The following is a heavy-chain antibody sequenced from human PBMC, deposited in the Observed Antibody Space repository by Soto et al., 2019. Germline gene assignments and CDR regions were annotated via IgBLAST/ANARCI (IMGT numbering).Heavy chain of an antibody. D-gene: IGHD6-13*01. CDR1: GFTFSSYA. J-gene: IGHJ4*02. CDR3: ARGRQQRHYFDY. Sequence: QVQLVESGGGVVQPGRSLRLSCAASGFTFSSYAMHWVRQAPGKGLEWVAVISYDGSNKYYADSVKGRVTISRDNSKNTLYLQMNSLRAEDTAVYYCARGRQQRHYFDYWGQGTLVTVSS. V-gene: IGHV3-30-3*01. CDR2: ISYDGSNK.